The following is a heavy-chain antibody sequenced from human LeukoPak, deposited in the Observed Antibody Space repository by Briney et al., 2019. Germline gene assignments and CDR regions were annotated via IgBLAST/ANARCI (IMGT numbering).Heavy chain of an antibody. V-gene: IGHV3-74*01. CDR3: ARDLTGNVFDY. CDR2: INPDGSAT. J-gene: IGHJ4*02. Sequence: GGSLRLSCAASGFTFSSYWMHWVRQAPGKGLVCVSRINPDGSATTYADSVKGRFTISRDNAKNTLYLQMNSLRTEDTAAYFCARDLTGNVFDYRGQGTLVTVSS. CDR1: GFTFSSYW. D-gene: IGHD2-8*02.